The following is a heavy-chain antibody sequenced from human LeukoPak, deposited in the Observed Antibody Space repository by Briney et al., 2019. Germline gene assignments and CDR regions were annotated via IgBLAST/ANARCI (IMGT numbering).Heavy chain of an antibody. CDR3: ARGVEMATIVFDY. Sequence: SETLSLTCTVSGGSISSSYWSWIRQPPGKGLDWIGYIYYSGSTSYNPSLQSRVTISVDTSKNQFSLKLSSVTAADTAVYYCARGVEMATIVFDYWGQRTLVTVSS. CDR2: IYYSGST. D-gene: IGHD5-24*01. V-gene: IGHV4-59*01. CDR1: GGSISSSY. J-gene: IGHJ4*02.